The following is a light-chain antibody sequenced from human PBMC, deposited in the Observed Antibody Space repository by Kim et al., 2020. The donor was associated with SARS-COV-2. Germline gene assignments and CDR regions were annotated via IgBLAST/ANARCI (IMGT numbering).Light chain of an antibody. CDR1: QSVSSN. Sequence: VSPGERATLSCRASQSVSSNLAWYQQKPGQAPRLLIYGASTRATGIPARLSGSGSGTEFTLTISSLQSEDFAVYYCQQYNNWPLTFGGGTKVDIK. V-gene: IGKV3-15*01. CDR2: GAS. J-gene: IGKJ4*01. CDR3: QQYNNWPLT.